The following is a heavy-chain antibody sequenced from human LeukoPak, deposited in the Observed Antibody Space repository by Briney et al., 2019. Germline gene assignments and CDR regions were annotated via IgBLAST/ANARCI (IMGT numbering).Heavy chain of an antibody. CDR2: IIPILGIA. D-gene: IGHD4-23*01. Sequence: GASVKVSCKASGGTFSSYAISWVRQAPGQGLEWMGRIIPILGIANYAQKLQGRVTITADKSTSTAYMELSSLRSEDTAVYYCARSNSGFGVLDGAFDIWGQGTMVTVSS. V-gene: IGHV1-69*04. J-gene: IGHJ3*02. CDR1: GGTFSSYA. CDR3: ARSNSGFGVLDGAFDI.